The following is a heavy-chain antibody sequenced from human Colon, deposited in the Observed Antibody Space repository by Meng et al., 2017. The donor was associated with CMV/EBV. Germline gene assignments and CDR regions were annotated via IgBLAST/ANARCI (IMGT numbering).Heavy chain of an antibody. D-gene: IGHD4-11*01. CDR3: ARGPGATVTTGFAY. CDR2: ISSSSSYI. CDR1: GFTFSSYS. V-gene: IGHV3-21*01. Sequence: ETLSLTCAASGFTFSSYSMNWVRQAPGKGLEWVSSISSSSSYIYYADSVKGRFTISRDNAKNSLYLQMNSLRAEDTAVYYCARGPGATVTTGFAYWGQGTLVTVSS. J-gene: IGHJ4*02.